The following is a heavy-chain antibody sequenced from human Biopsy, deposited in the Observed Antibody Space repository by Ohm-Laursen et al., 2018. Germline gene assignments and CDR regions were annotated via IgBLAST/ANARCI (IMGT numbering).Heavy chain of an antibody. CDR1: GFTFSTYW. CDR3: ASYDEAGGYFAY. D-gene: IGHD2-8*02. J-gene: IGHJ4*02. V-gene: IGHV3-74*03. Sequence: RLSCAASGFTFSTYWMQWVRQAPGKGLVWVSRINSNGRSTAYADSVKGRFTISRDNAKNTLYLQLNSLRAEDTALYYCASYDEAGGYFAYWGQGALVTVSS. CDR2: INSNGRST.